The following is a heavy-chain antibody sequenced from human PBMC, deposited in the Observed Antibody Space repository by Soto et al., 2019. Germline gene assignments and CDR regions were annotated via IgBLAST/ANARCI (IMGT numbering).Heavy chain of an antibody. Sequence: ASVKVSCKASGATFRSFAFSWVRQAPGDGLEWVGGITPLFGTTNYAERLQGRVTITADESTSTVYLELSSLTSEDSAVYFCVKDNDHAHAFWGQSTLVTVSS. V-gene: IGHV1-69*13. CDR1: GATFRSFA. D-gene: IGHD1-1*01. CDR3: VKDNDHAHAF. CDR2: ITPLFGTT. J-gene: IGHJ1*01.